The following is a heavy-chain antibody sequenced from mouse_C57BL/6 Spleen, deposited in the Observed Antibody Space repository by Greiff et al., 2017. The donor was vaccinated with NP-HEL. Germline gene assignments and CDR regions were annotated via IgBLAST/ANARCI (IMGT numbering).Heavy chain of an antibody. V-gene: IGHV1-52*01. CDR2: IDPSDSET. Sequence: QVQLQQPGAELVRPGSSVKLSCKASGYTFTSYWMHWVKQRPIQGLEWIGNIDPSDSETPYNQKFKDKATLTVDKSSSTAYMQLSSLTSEDSAVYYCARAYDYSKYGERAWFAYWGQGTLVTVSA. D-gene: IGHD2-5*01. CDR1: GYTFTSYW. CDR3: ARAYDYSKYGERAWFAY. J-gene: IGHJ3*01.